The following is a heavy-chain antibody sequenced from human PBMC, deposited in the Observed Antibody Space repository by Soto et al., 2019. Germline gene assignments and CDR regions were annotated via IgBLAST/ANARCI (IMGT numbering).Heavy chain of an antibody. J-gene: IGHJ4*02. Sequence: GGSLRLSCAASGFTFSSYWMSWVRQAPGKGLEWVANIKQDGSEKYYVDSVKGRFTISRDNAKNSLYLQMNSLRAEDTAVYHCAKTYSSSWFDYWGQGTPFTVYS. CDR2: IKQDGSEK. CDR1: GFTFSSYW. D-gene: IGHD6-13*01. V-gene: IGHV3-7*03. CDR3: AKTYSSSWFDY.